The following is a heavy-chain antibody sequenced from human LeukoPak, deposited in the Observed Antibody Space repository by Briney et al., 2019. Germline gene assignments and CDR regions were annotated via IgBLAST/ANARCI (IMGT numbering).Heavy chain of an antibody. CDR2: IGGSGGIT. Sequence: GGSLRLSCAVSGFDFSSYGMNWVRQAPGKGLEWVSHIGGSGGITHYADSVKGRFTISRDNSRDTLYLQMNSLRAEDTAVYYCATDPHKYYYDTSGYYYYFDYWGQGTLVTVSS. V-gene: IGHV3-23*01. J-gene: IGHJ4*02. CDR3: ATDPHKYYYDTSGYYYYFDY. D-gene: IGHD3-22*01. CDR1: GFDFSSYG.